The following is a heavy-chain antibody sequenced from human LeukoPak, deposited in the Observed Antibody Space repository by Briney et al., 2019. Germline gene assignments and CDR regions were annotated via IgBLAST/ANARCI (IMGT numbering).Heavy chain of an antibody. D-gene: IGHD3-22*01. CDR1: GFSVNSND. J-gene: IGHJ4*02. CDR3: ARGITMMIVAPGY. CDR2: LYSNNIT. V-gene: IGHV3-53*01. Sequence: GGSLRLSCAASGFSVNSNDMTWVRQARGKGLEWVSVLYSNNITYYADSLKGRFTIARDSSKNTLSLQMRSLRAEDTPVYYCARGITMMIVAPGYWAQGTLATVSS.